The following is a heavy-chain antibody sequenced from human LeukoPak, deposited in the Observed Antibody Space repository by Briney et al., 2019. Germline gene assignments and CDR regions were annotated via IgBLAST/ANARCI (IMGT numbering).Heavy chain of an antibody. V-gene: IGHV4-39*01. D-gene: IGHD1-26*01. J-gene: IGHJ4*02. CDR2: IYYSGST. CDR1: GGSISSSSYY. Sequence: SETLSLTCTVSGGSISSSSYYWGWIRQPPGKGLEWIGSIYYSGSTYYNPSLKSRVTISVDTSKNQFSLKLSSVTAADTAVYYCARQVRSGSQRSALDYWGQGTLVTVSS. CDR3: ARQVRSGSQRSALDY.